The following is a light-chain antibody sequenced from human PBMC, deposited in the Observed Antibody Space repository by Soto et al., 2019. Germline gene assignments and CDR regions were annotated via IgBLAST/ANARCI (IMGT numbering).Light chain of an antibody. V-gene: IGLV7-46*01. J-gene: IGLJ2*01. CDR2: ATT. CDR3: LLSYSATVV. Sequence: QAVVTQEPSLTVSPGGTVTLTCASSTGPVTSGHSPYWLQQKAGQAPRTLIDATTNKHSWTPARFSGSLLGGKAVLTLSGAQPDDEAAYYCLLSYSATVVFGGGTKLTVL. CDR1: TGPVTSGHS.